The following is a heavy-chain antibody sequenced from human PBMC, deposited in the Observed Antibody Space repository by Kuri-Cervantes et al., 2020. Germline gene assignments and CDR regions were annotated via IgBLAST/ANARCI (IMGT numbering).Heavy chain of an antibody. Sequence: SLKISCVASGFTFSDHWMHWVRQVPGKGLEWVSGISWNSGMIGYVDSVKGRFTISRDNAKNSLFLQMNSLRPEDTALYYCARGVSLGIGAFDVWGQGTMVTVSS. J-gene: IGHJ3*01. V-gene: IGHV3-9*01. CDR1: GFTFSDHW. CDR2: ISWNSGMI. D-gene: IGHD7-27*01. CDR3: ARGVSLGIGAFDV.